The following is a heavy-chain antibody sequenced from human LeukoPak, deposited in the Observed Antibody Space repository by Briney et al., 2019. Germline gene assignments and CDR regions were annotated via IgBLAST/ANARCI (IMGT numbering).Heavy chain of an antibody. D-gene: IGHD3-10*01. J-gene: IGHJ6*03. Sequence: ASVKVSCKASGYTFTSYDINWVRQATGQGLEWMGWMNPNSGNTGYAQKFQGRVTMTRNTSISTAYMELSGLRSEDTAVYYCARGPDPYMVRGVIISYYMDVWGKGTTVTVSS. CDR2: MNPNSGNT. V-gene: IGHV1-8*01. CDR1: GYTFTSYD. CDR3: ARGPDPYMVRGVIISYYMDV.